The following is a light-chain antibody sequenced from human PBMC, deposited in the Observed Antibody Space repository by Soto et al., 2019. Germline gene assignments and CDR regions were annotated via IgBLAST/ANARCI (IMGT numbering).Light chain of an antibody. V-gene: IGKV3-20*01. CDR3: KQYGKALWT. CDR1: QTVSSSY. Sequence: EIVLTQSPGTLSLSPGERATLSCRASQTVSSSYLAWYQQKPGQAPRLLIYGASSRATGIPDRFSGSGSGTDFTLTISRLEPEDFAVYYCKQYGKALWTFGPGTKVDIK. CDR2: GAS. J-gene: IGKJ1*01.